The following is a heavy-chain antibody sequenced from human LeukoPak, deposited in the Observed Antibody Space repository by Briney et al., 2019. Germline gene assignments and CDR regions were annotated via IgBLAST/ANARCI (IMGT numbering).Heavy chain of an antibody. D-gene: IGHD3-10*01. CDR3: ARNRYYYGSGSYFFDY. J-gene: IGHJ4*02. Sequence: GASVKVSCKASGYTFITYEISWVRQAPGQGLAWMGWISAYNGNTNYAQKFQGRVTMTTDTSTSTAYMELGSLRSDDTAFYYCARNRYYYGSGSYFFDYWGQGTLVTVSS. V-gene: IGHV1-18*01. CDR2: ISAYNGNT. CDR1: GYTFITYE.